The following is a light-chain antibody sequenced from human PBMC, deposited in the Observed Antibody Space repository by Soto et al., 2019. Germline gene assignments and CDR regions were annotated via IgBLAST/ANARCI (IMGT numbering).Light chain of an antibody. Sequence: VVLTQSPGTLSLSPGEVATLSCRASQRVISSYLAWYQQKPGQAPRLLIYGASKRATGIPDRFSGSGSGTDFALTISRPEPEDFAVYYCQQYVTAPWTFGQGTQVDIK. CDR1: QRVISSY. CDR2: GAS. V-gene: IGKV3-20*01. J-gene: IGKJ1*01. CDR3: QQYVTAPWT.